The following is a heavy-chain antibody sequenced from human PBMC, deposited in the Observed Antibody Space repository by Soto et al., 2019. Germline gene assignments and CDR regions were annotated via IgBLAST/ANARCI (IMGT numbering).Heavy chain of an antibody. Sequence: ASVKVSRKASGYTFTSYGISWVRQAPGQGLEWMGWISAYNGNTNYAQKLQGRVTMTTDTSTSTAYMELRSLRSDDTAVYYCARNEGSIAAAGDFDYWGQGTLVTVSS. CDR2: ISAYNGNT. CDR3: ARNEGSIAAAGDFDY. D-gene: IGHD6-13*01. J-gene: IGHJ4*02. V-gene: IGHV1-18*01. CDR1: GYTFTSYG.